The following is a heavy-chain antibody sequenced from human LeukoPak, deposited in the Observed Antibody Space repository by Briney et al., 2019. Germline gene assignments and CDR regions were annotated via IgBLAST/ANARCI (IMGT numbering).Heavy chain of an antibody. CDR1: GGTFSSYA. D-gene: IGHD3-3*01. V-gene: IGHV1-69*05. CDR2: IIPIFGTA. J-gene: IGHJ4*02. CDR3: ASRYPDFWSGYYTEYYFDY. Sequence: ASVKVSCKASGGTFSSYAISWVRQAPGQGLEWMGGIIPIFGTANYAQKFQGRVMITTDESTSTAYMELSSLRSEDTAVYYCASRYPDFWSGYYTEYYFDYWGQGTLVTVSS.